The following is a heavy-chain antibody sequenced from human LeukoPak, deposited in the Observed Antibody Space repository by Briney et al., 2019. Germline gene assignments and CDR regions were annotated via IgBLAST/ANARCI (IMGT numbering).Heavy chain of an antibody. D-gene: IGHD2-2*01. J-gene: IGHJ3*02. V-gene: IGHV1-69*05. CDR3: ARDWDCSRYRCRPDAFDI. CDR1: GGTFSSYA. CDR2: IIPIFGTA. Sequence: SVKVSCKASGGTFSSYAISWVRQAPGQGLEWMGGIIPIFGTANYTQKFQGRVTITTDESTSTAYMELSSLRSEDTAVYYCARDWDCSRYRCRPDAFDIWGQGTKVNGSS.